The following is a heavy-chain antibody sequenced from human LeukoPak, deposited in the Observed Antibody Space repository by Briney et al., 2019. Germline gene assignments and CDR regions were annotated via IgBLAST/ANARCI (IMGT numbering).Heavy chain of an antibody. Sequence: SETLSLTCAVYGGSFSGYYWSWIRQPPGKGLEWIGEINHSGSTNYNPSLKSRVTISVDTSKNQFSLKLSSVTAADTAVYYRASPLVRGVISPLTRWGQGTLVTVSS. CDR1: GGSFSGYY. CDR2: INHSGST. V-gene: IGHV4-34*01. D-gene: IGHD3-10*01. J-gene: IGHJ1*01. CDR3: ASPLVRGVISPLTR.